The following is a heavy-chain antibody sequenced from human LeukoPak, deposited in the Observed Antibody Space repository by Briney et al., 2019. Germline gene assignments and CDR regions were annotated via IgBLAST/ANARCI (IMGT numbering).Heavy chain of an antibody. CDR1: GYTFTSYY. Sequence: ASVKVSCKASGYTFTSYYMHWVRQAPGQGLERMGIINPSGGSTSYAQKFQGRVTMARDTSTSTVYMELSILRSEDTAMYYCARDSRLLKLPIYYYYYGMDVWGQGTTVTVSS. CDR3: ARDSRLLKLPIYYYYYGMDV. V-gene: IGHV1-46*01. D-gene: IGHD1-7*01. J-gene: IGHJ6*02. CDR2: INPSGGST.